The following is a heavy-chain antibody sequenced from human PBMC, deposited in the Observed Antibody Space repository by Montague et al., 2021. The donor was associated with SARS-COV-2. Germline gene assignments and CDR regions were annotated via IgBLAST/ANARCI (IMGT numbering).Heavy chain of an antibody. CDR2: IHHGGST. J-gene: IGHJ6*03. V-gene: IGHV4-34*01. CDR1: GGSFSTYS. CDR3: ARLRDGVVPSPILGVGPYYSYYYMDV. Sequence: SETLSLTCAVHGGSFSTYSWNWIRQPPGKGLEWIGEIHHGGSTNYNPSLKSRVTISADTSKNQFSLKLPSVAAADTAVYYCARLRDGVVPSPILGVGPYYSYYYMDVWGRGTTVTVSS. D-gene: IGHD3-10*01.